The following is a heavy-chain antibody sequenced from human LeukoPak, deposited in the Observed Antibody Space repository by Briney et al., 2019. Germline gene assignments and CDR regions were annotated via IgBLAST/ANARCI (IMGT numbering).Heavy chain of an antibody. D-gene: IGHD1-26*01. CDR2: ISGSGGTT. J-gene: IGHJ4*02. Sequence: QPGGSLRLSCAASGFTFSSYAMSWVRQAPGKGLEWVSAISGSGGTTYFADSVKGRFTISRDNSENTLYLQMNSLRAEDTAVYYCAKAYVGYSFDYWGQGALVTVSS. CDR3: AKAYVGYSFDY. V-gene: IGHV3-23*01. CDR1: GFTFSSYA.